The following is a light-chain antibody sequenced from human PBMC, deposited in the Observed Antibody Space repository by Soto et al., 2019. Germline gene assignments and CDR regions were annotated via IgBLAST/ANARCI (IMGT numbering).Light chain of an antibody. CDR3: QQREDWPRA. J-gene: IGKJ4*01. V-gene: IGKV3-11*01. Sequence: EIVLTHSPATLSLSPGERATLSCRASQSVGDYLGWYQQKPGQAPRLLIYDASQRATGVPARFSASGSGTDFTLTISSLEPEDFAIYYCQQREDWPRAFGGGTKVDIK. CDR2: DAS. CDR1: QSVGDY.